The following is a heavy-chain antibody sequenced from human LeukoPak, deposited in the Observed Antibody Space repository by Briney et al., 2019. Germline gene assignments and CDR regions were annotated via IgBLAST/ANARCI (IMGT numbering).Heavy chain of an antibody. V-gene: IGHV3-48*02. CDR2: ISSSSSTI. CDR1: GFTFSSYT. D-gene: IGHD5-18*01. CDR3: ARYVDTTMLT. Sequence: PGGSLRLSCAASGFTFSSYTMNWVRQAPRKGLEWVSYISSSSSTIYYADSVKGRFTISRDNAKNSLYLQMNSLRDEDTAVYYCARYVDTTMLTWGQGTLVTVSS. J-gene: IGHJ4*02.